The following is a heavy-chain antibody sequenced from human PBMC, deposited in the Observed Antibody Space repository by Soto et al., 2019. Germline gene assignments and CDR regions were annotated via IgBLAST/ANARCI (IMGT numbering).Heavy chain of an antibody. CDR2: ISSSSSYI. J-gene: IGHJ4*02. D-gene: IGHD6-13*01. V-gene: IGHV3-21*01. CDR3: ARARVSSSWYFDY. CDR1: GFTFSSYS. Sequence: GGSLRLSCAASGFTFSSYSMNWVRQAPGKGLEWVSSISSSSSYIYYADSVKGRFTISRDNAKNSLYLQMNSLRAEDTAVYYCARARVSSSWYFDYWGQGTLVTVSS.